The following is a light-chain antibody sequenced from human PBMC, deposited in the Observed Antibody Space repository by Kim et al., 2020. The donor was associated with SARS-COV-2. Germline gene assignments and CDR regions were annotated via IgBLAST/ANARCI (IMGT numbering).Light chain of an antibody. J-gene: IGLJ2*01. V-gene: IGLV10-54*01. CDR3: SAWDSSLSALV. CDR2: RNN. Sequence: QAGLTQSPSVSKGLRQTATLTCTGNSNNVGNQGAAWLQQHQGHPPKLLSYRNNNRPSGISERLSASRSGNTASLTITGLQPEDEADYYCSAWDSSLSALVFGGGTQLTVL. CDR1: SNNVGNQG.